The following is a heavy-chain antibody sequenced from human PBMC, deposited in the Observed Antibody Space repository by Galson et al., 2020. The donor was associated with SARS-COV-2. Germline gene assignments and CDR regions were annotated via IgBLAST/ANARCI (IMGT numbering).Heavy chain of an antibody. V-gene: IGHV1-58*01. CDR2: IVVGSGKT. D-gene: IGHD6-6*01. CDR1: GFTFTSYA. J-gene: IGHJ4*02. Sequence: SVTVSCKTSGFTFTSYAVQWVRQARGQRLAWIGGIVVGSGKTNYAHNFQERVTITRDMSTSTAYMELSTLRYEDTAVYYCAAFVARPVYWGQGTLVIVAS. CDR3: AAFVARPVY.